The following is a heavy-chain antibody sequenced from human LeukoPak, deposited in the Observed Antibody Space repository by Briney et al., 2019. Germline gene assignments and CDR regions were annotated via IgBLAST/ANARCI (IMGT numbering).Heavy chain of an antibody. CDR2: ITGGGGRT. CDR1: GFTFVSYG. CDR3: AKDQGGIAAAAPFDY. J-gene: IGHJ4*02. V-gene: IGHV3-23*01. D-gene: IGHD6-13*01. Sequence: GGSLRLPCAASGFTFVSYGMNWVRQAPGKGLEWVSGITGGGGRTYYADSVKGRFTISRDNSKNTLYLQMNSLRAEDTAVYYCAKDQGGIAAAAPFDYWGQGTLVTVSS.